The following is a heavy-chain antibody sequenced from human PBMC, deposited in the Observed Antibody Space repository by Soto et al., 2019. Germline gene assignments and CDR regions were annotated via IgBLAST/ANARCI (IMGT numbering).Heavy chain of an antibody. V-gene: IGHV1-2*02. CDR3: ARGFLYCSDGACYVDS. J-gene: IGHJ4*02. Sequence: ASVKASFKSPGSNFNGYYLHLLRQAPGQGLEWMGCIVPNSGGTYSAQKFQGRLTLTRDSSISTTYLELSSLTSDDTAVYYCARGFLYCSDGACYVDSWGQGTLVTVSS. CDR2: IVPNSGGT. D-gene: IGHD2-15*01. CDR1: GSNFNGYY.